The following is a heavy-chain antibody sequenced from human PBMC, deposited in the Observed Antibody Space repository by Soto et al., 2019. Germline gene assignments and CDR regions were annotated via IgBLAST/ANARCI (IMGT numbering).Heavy chain of an antibody. Sequence: EVQLVESGGGLVQSGGSLRLSCAASGFTFRNYWMHWVRQAPGKGLVWVSRISDYGRVNYADSVEGRFTISRDDAKRELYRQMSSVRLEYTAVYYCARGGVEPLDYWGQGALVTVSS. J-gene: IGHJ4*02. CDR1: GFTFRNYW. CDR2: ISDYGRV. CDR3: ARGGVEPLDY. D-gene: IGHD3-3*01. V-gene: IGHV3-74*01.